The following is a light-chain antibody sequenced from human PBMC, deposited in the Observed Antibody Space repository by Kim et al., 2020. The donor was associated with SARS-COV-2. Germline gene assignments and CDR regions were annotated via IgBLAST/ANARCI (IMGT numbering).Light chain of an antibody. CDR1: GGHSSDA. V-gene: IGLV4-69*01. CDR2: LNRDGSH. Sequence: ASVKLSCTRSGGHSSDAIAWHQQQPEKGPRYWMKLNRDGSHSKGDGIPDRFSGSSSGAERYLTISSLQSEDEADYYCQTWGTGAWVFGGGTKLTVL. CDR3: QTWGTGAWV. J-gene: IGLJ3*02.